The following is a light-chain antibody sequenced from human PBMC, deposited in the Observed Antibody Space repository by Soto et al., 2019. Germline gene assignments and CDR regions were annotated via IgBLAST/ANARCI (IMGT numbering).Light chain of an antibody. J-gene: IGKJ5*01. CDR2: AES. Sequence: VLTQSASTLSVSLGERATLSCRASQSLXSNFVWCQQKPGQATRLLIXAESNRATGIPARFIGSGSGKDFTLTISSLEPEDFALYYCQQRSNWPSSTFGQGTRLDIK. CDR1: QSLXSN. CDR3: QQRSNWPSST. V-gene: IGKV3-11*01.